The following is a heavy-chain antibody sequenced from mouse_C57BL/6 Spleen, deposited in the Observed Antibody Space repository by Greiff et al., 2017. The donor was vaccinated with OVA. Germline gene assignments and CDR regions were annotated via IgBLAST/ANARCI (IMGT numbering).Heavy chain of an antibody. Sequence: QVTLKESGPGILQSSQTLSLTCSFSGFSLSTSGMGVSWIRQPSGKGLEWLAHIYWDDDKRYNPSLKSRLTISKDTSRNQVFLKITSVDTADTATYYCAREERYGSSYGYFDYWGQGTTLTVSS. CDR3: AREERYGSSYGYFDY. CDR1: GFSLSTSGMG. CDR2: IYWDDDK. J-gene: IGHJ2*01. V-gene: IGHV8-12*01. D-gene: IGHD1-1*01.